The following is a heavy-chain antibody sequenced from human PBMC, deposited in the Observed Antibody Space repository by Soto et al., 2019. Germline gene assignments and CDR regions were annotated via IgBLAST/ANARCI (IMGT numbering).Heavy chain of an antibody. J-gene: IGHJ3*02. CDR3: ARGGGITIFGVNRPDAFDI. D-gene: IGHD3-3*01. CDR1: GYTFTSYA. CDR2: INAGNGNT. V-gene: IGHV1-3*01. Sequence: QVQLVQSGAEVKKPGASVKVSCKASGYTFTSYAMHWVRQAPGQRLEWMGWINAGNGNTKYSQKFQGRVTITRDTSASTAYMELSSLRSEDTAVYYCARGGGITIFGVNRPDAFDIWGQGTMVTVSS.